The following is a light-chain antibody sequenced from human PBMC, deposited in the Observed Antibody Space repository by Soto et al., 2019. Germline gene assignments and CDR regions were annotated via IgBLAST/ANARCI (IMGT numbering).Light chain of an antibody. J-gene: IGLJ1*01. CDR2: EVT. Sequence: QSPLTQPPSASLSPGQSVTISCTGTSSDVGGYNYVSLYQQHPGKAPKLVIYEVTKRPSGVPDRFSGSKSGNTASLTVSGLQAEDEADYYCSSCTGASTIFGTGTKVT. CDR1: SSDVGGYNY. CDR3: SSCTGASTI. V-gene: IGLV2-8*01.